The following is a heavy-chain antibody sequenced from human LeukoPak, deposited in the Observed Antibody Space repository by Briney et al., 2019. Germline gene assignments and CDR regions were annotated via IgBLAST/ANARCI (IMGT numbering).Heavy chain of an antibody. CDR2: IYYSGST. Sequence: PSQTLSLTCTVSGGSVSSGSYYWSWIRQPPGKGLEWIGYIYYSGSTNYNPSLKSRVTISVDTSKNQFSLKLSSVTAADTAVYYCARVRYYYDSSGYYPYYFDYWGQGTLVTVSS. D-gene: IGHD3-22*01. CDR1: GGSVSSGSYY. J-gene: IGHJ4*02. CDR3: ARVRYYYDSSGYYPYYFDY. V-gene: IGHV4-61*01.